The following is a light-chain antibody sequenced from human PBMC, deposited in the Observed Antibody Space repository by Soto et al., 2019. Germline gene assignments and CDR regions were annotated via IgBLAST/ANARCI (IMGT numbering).Light chain of an antibody. V-gene: IGLV1-47*01. Sequence: QAVVTQPPSASGTPGQRVTISCSGSSSDIGSKHVYWYQQLPGTAPKLLMYRNNQRPSGVPDRFSGSKSGTSASLAISGLRSEDEADYYCAAWDAGVSGPAFGGGTKLTVL. CDR1: SSDIGSKH. CDR3: AAWDAGVSGPA. CDR2: RNN. J-gene: IGLJ2*01.